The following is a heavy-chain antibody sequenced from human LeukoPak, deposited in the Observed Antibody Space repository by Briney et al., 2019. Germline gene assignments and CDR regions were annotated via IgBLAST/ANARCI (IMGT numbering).Heavy chain of an antibody. CDR1: GFTFIHFG. CDR2: IWSDATNQ. J-gene: IGHJ4*02. V-gene: IGHV3-33*06. D-gene: IGHD4-11*01. CDR3: AKDAQRGFGYSNSLEY. Sequence: PGTSLTLSCETSGFTFIHFGMHWVRQAPGKGLEWVAVIWSDATNQYYADSIKGRFTISMDNFKRTVSLEMNSLRAEDTAVCYCAKDAQRGFGYSNSLEYWGQGSLVIVSS.